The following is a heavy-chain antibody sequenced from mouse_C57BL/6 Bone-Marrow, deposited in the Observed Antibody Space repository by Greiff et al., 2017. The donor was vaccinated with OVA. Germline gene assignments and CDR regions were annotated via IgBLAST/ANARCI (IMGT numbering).Heavy chain of an antibody. Sequence: EVMLVESGGGLVKPGGSLKLSCAASGFTFSSYAMSWVRQTPEKRLEWVATISDGGSYTYYPDNVKGRFTISRDNAKNNLYLQMSHLKSEDTAMYYCARDRGLYYYGSSSFDYWGQGTTLTVSS. CDR3: ARDRGLYYYGSSSFDY. V-gene: IGHV5-4*01. CDR1: GFTFSSYA. D-gene: IGHD1-1*01. J-gene: IGHJ2*01. CDR2: ISDGGSYT.